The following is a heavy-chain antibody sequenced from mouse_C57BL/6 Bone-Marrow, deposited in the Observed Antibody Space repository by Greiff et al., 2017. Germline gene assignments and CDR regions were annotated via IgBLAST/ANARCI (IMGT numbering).Heavy chain of an antibody. V-gene: IGHV1-81*01. J-gene: IGHJ2*01. D-gene: IGHD2-4*01. Sequence: QVQLQQSGAELVRPGASVKLSCKASGYTFTSYGISWVKQRTGQGLEWIGEIYPRSGNTYYNEKFKGKATLTADKSSSTAYMELSSLTSEDSAVYFCAGEGLRPPIDYWGQGTTLTVSS. CDR3: AGEGLRPPIDY. CDR1: GYTFTSYG. CDR2: IYPRSGNT.